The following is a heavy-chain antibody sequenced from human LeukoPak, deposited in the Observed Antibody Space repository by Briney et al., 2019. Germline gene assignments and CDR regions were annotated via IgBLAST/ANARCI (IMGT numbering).Heavy chain of an antibody. D-gene: IGHD3-10*01. Sequence: QPGGSLRLSCAASGFTFSNYWMHWVRQAPGKGLVWVSRINNDGSNTNYADSVKGRFTISRDNSKNTLYLQMNSLRAEDTAVYYCAKYPTYYGSGSPFDYWGQGTLVTVSS. CDR2: INNDGSNT. CDR1: GFTFSNYW. J-gene: IGHJ4*02. CDR3: AKYPTYYGSGSPFDY. V-gene: IGHV3-74*01.